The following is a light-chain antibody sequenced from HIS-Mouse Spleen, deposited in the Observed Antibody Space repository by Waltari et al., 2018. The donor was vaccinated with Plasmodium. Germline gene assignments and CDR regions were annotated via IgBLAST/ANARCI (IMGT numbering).Light chain of an antibody. CDR3: YSTDSSGNHRV. J-gene: IGLJ3*02. Sequence: SYELTQPPSVSVSPGQTARITCSGDALPKKYAYWYQQKSGQAPGLVSYEDSKRPSGIPGRFAGASSGTRATLTISGAQVEDEADYYCYSTDSSGNHRVFGGGTKLTVL. CDR2: EDS. V-gene: IGLV3-10*01. CDR1: ALPKKY.